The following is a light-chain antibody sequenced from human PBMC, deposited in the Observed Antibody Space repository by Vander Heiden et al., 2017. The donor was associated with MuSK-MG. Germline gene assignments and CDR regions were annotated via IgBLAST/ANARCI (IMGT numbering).Light chain of an antibody. CDR3: QQYKSYPFT. Sequence: DIQMTQSPSTLSASVGDRVTITCRASQSISSWLAWYQQKPGKAPKLLIYKASSLESGVPSRLTGTGSGTEFTLTIIILQPDDFATYYCQQYKSYPFTFGPGTKVDMK. CDR1: QSISSW. V-gene: IGKV1-5*03. CDR2: KAS. J-gene: IGKJ3*01.